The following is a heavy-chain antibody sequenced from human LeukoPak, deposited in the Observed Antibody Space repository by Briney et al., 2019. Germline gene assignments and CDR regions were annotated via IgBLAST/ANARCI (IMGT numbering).Heavy chain of an antibody. D-gene: IGHD3-22*01. CDR1: GFTFSSYA. Sequence: PGGSLRLSCAASGFTFSSYAMHWVRQAPGKGLEWVSLISWDGGSTYYADSVKGRFTISRDNSKNSLYLQMNSLRTEDTALYYCAKAVSQVYYYGMDVWGQGTTVTASS. CDR3: AKAVSQVYYYGMDV. CDR2: ISWDGGST. V-gene: IGHV3-43*01. J-gene: IGHJ6*02.